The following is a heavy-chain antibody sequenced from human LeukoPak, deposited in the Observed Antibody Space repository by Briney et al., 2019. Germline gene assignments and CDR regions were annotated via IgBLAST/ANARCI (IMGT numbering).Heavy chain of an antibody. D-gene: IGHD3-22*01. V-gene: IGHV4-30-4*01. J-gene: IGHJ4*02. CDR1: GGSISSGDYY. CDR2: IYYSGSN. Sequence: SETLSLTCTVSGGSISSGDYYRSWIRQPPGKGLERIGYIYYSGSNYYNPSLKSRVTISVDTSKNQFSLKLSSVTAADTAVYYCARDQDYDSSGYYPGTFDYWGQGTLVTVSS. CDR3: ARDQDYDSSGYYPGTFDY.